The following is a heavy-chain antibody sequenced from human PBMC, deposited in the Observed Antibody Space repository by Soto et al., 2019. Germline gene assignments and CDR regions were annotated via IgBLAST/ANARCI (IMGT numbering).Heavy chain of an antibody. CDR2: IYYSGST. CDR1: GGSISSYY. D-gene: IGHD6-19*01. J-gene: IGHJ4*02. CDR3: ARAPRPGIAVAGIDY. V-gene: IGHV4-59*01. Sequence: QVQLQESGPGLVKPSETLSLTCTVSGGSISSYYWSWIRQPPGKGLEWIGYIYYSGSTNYNPSLKSRVTISVVTSKKQFSLKLSSVTAADTAVYYYARAPRPGIAVAGIDYWGQGTLVTVSS.